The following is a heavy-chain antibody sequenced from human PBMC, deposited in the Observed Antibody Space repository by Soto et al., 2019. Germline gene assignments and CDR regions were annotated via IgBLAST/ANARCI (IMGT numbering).Heavy chain of an antibody. V-gene: IGHV5-51*01. CDR1: GYSFTTYW. J-gene: IGHJ6*02. D-gene: IGHD6-13*01. CDR3: ARQAAAGKYYYAMDV. Sequence: PGESLKISCKGSGYSFTTYWIGWVRQMPGKGLEGMVIIYPGHSDTRYSPSFQGQVTISADKSINTTYLQWSSLKASDTAIYYCARQAAAGKYYYAMDVWGQGTTVTVSS. CDR2: IYPGHSDT.